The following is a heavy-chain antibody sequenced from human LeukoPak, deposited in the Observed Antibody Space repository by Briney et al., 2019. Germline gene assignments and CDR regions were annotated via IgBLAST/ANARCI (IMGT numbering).Heavy chain of an antibody. CDR3: ARGRCGAADGKYYDYGMDV. D-gene: IGHD6-13*01. CDR2: INHSGST. Sequence: SETLTLTFAVYGVSWSGHYWIWIRQPPGKGLEWIGEINHSGSTNYNPSLKSRVTISVDTSKKQFSLKLSSVTAADTAVYYCARGRCGAADGKYYDYGMDVGGKAPTLTVSS. V-gene: IGHV4-34*01. J-gene: IGHJ6*04. CDR1: GVSWSGHY.